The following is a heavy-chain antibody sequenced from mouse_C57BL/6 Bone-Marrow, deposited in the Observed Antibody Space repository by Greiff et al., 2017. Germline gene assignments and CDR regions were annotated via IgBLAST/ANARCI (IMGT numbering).Heavy chain of an antibody. CDR3: ARNDDYALDY. D-gene: IGHD2-4*01. CDR1: GYTFTSYW. CDR2: IDPSDSYT. V-gene: IGHV1-59*01. Sequence: QVQLQQPGAELVRPGTSVKLSCKASGYTFTSYWMHWVKQRPGQGLEWIGVIDPSDSYTNYNQKFKGKATLTVDTASSTAYMQLSSLTSEDSAVYYCARNDDYALDYWGQGTTLTVSS. J-gene: IGHJ2*01.